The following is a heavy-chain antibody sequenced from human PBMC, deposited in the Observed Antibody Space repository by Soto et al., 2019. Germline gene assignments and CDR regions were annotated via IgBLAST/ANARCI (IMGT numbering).Heavy chain of an antibody. CDR1: GGSFSGYY. D-gene: IGHD2-8*01. Sequence: SETLSLTCAVYGGSFSGYYWSWIRQPPGKGLEWIGEINHSGSTNYNPSLKSRVTISVDTSKNQFSLKLSSVTAADTAVYYCASSPVSGVFDICGQGTMVTVSS. V-gene: IGHV4-34*01. CDR3: ASSPVSGVFDI. J-gene: IGHJ3*02. CDR2: INHSGST.